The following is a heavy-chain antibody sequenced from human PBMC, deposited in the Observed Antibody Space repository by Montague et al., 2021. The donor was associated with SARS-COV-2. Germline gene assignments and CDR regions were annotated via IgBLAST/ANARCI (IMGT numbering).Heavy chain of an antibody. CDR2: ISNTGGHT. CDR1: GFTFSSYA. J-gene: IGHJ4*02. CDR3: AKILGAPGSHPYLDS. V-gene: IGHV3-23*01. D-gene: IGHD3-10*01. Sequence: SLRLSCAASGFTFSSYALNWVRQAPGKGLEWVSAISNTGGHTYYADSVRGRFTISRDNSNNTLYLQMNNLRAEDTAVYHCAKILGAPGSHPYLDSWGQGTLVAVSS.